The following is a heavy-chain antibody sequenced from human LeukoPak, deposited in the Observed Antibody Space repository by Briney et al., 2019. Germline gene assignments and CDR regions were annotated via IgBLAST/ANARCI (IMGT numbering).Heavy chain of an antibody. Sequence: PGGSLRLTCAASGFTFSSYGMHWVRQAPGKGLEWVAFIRYDGSNKYYADSVKGRFTISRDNSKNTLYLQMNSLRAEDTAVYYCAKDLNKRRANYFDYWGQGTLVTVSS. CDR1: GFTFSSYG. CDR3: AKDLNKRRANYFDY. CDR2: IRYDGSNK. J-gene: IGHJ4*02. D-gene: IGHD1-1*01. V-gene: IGHV3-30*02.